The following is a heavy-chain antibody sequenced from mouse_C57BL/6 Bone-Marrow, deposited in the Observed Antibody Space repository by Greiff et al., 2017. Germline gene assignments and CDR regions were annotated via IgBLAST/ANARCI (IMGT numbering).Heavy chain of an antibody. CDR1: GYTFSSYA. CDR3: GRDPWFAY. Sequence: DVQLVESGGGLVKPGGSLKLSCAASGYTFSSYAMSWVRQTPEKRLEWVATISAGGSYTYYPDNVKGRFTISRDNAKNNLFLQMSHLKSEDTAMYYCGRDPWFAYWGQGTLVTVSA. J-gene: IGHJ3*01. CDR2: ISAGGSYT. V-gene: IGHV5-4*01.